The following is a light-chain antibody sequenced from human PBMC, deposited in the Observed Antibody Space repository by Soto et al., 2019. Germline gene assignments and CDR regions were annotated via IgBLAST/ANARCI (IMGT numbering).Light chain of an antibody. Sequence: DIQITKSPSTLSASVGDRVTITCRASQSINSWLAWYQQKPGKAPKLLIYKASSLESGVPSRFSGSGSGTDFTLTISSLQPEDFATYYCQQANSFPLTFGGGTKVDIK. CDR2: KAS. CDR3: QQANSFPLT. J-gene: IGKJ4*01. CDR1: QSINSW. V-gene: IGKV1-5*03.